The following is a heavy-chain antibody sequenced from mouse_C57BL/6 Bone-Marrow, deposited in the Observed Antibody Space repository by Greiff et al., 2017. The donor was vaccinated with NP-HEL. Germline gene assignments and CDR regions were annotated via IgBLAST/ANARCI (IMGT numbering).Heavy chain of an antibody. Sequence: QVQLQQSGPGLVKPSQSLFLTCSITGFPITSGYYWIWIRQSPGKPLEWMGYITHSGETFYNPSLQSPISITRETSKNQFFLQLNSVTTEDTAMYYCAGDFYGNWYFDVWGTGTTVTVSS. CDR1: GFPITSGYY. V-gene: IGHV12-3*01. D-gene: IGHD2-1*01. J-gene: IGHJ1*03. CDR3: AGDFYGNWYFDV. CDR2: ITHSGET.